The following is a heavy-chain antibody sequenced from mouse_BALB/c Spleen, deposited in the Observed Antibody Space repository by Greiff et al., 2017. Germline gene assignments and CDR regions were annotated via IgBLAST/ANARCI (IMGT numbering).Heavy chain of an antibody. V-gene: IGHV5-12-1*01. Sequence: EVKLVESGGGLVKPGGSLKLSCAASGFAFSSYDMSWVRQTPEKRLEWVAYISSGGGSTYYPDTVKGRFTISRDNAKNTLYLQMSSLKSEDTAMYYCARGLYGNYYYYAMDDWGQGTSVTVSS. CDR2: ISSGGGST. J-gene: IGHJ4*01. CDR1: GFAFSSYD. CDR3: ARGLYGNYYYYAMDD. D-gene: IGHD2-1*01.